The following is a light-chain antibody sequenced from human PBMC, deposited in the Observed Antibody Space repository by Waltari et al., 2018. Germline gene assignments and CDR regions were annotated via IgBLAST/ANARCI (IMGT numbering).Light chain of an antibody. CDR3: QQSYSTPWT. CDR2: AAS. J-gene: IGKJ1*01. V-gene: IGKV1-39*01. CDR1: QSISSY. Sequence: DIQMTQSPSSLSASVGDRVTITCRASQSISSYLNWYQQKPGKAPKRLIYAASSLQSGVPSRFSGSGSGTDFTLTISRLQPEDFATYYCQQSYSTPWTFGQGTKVEIK.